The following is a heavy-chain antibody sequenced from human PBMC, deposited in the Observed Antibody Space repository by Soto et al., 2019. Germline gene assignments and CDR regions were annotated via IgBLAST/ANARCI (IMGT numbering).Heavy chain of an antibody. CDR3: ARGYSSYGMDV. D-gene: IGHD1-1*01. CDR1: GGSLSSYE. CDR2: IYYSGST. V-gene: IGHV4-59*01. J-gene: IGHJ6*02. Sequence: XTLSLRCTVSGGSLSSYECSGIRRTPGKGLELSGYIYYSGSTNYNPSLKSRVTISVDTSKNQFSLELSSLTAAATAVYYCARGYSSYGMDVWGQGTTVTVS.